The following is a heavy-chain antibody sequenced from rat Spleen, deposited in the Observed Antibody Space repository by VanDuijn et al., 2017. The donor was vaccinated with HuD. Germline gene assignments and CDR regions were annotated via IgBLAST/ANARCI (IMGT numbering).Heavy chain of an antibody. CDR1: GFSLTSNG. J-gene: IGHJ2*01. CDR2: MWSGGST. V-gene: IGHV2S63*01. Sequence: VQLKESGPGLVQPSQTLSLTCTVSGFSLTSNGVSWVRQPPGKGLEWMGVMWSGGSTAYNSLLKSRLSITRDISESQVFLKMNSLQTEDTATYYCARANRDSYAHFDHWGQGVMVTVSS. D-gene: IGHD1-12*01. CDR3: ARANRDSYAHFDH.